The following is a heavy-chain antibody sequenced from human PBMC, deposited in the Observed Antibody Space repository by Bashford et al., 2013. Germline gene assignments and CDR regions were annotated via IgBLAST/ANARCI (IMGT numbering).Heavy chain of an antibody. J-gene: IGHJ5*02. CDR1: GGSISGYY. CDR3: ARGGRVGATLRWFDP. Sequence: SETLSLTCTVSGGSISGYYWSWIRQPPGKGLEWIGYIYYSGSTYYNPSLKSRVTISVDTSKNQFSLNLSSVTVADTAVYYCARGGRVGATLRWFDPWGQGTLVTVSS. V-gene: IGHV4-59*12. D-gene: IGHD1-26*01. CDR2: IYYSGST.